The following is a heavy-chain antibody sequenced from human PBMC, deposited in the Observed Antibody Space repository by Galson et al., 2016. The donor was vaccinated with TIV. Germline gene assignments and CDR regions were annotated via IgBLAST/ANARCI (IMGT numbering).Heavy chain of an antibody. CDR2: INWNGAGT. CDR1: GFIFDDYD. CDR3: ARVRSCGGDCYYFDY. D-gene: IGHD2-21*02. V-gene: IGHV3-20*01. Sequence: SLRLSCAASGFIFDDYDMNWVRQAPGKGLEWVSGINWNGAGTSYADSVKGRFTISRDSAKNSLWLQMNSLRVEDTALYHCARVRSCGGDCYYFDYWGQGTLVTDSS. J-gene: IGHJ4*02.